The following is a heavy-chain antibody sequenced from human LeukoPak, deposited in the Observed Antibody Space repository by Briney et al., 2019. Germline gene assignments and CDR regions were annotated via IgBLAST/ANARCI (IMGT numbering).Heavy chain of an antibody. J-gene: IGHJ4*02. D-gene: IGHD3-10*01. CDR3: AKGLLWFGELSPYFDY. CDR1: GFTFSSYG. Sequence: GGSLRLSCAASGFTFSSYGMLWVRQAPGKGLEWVAVISYDGSNKYYADSVKGRFTISRDNSKNTLYLQMNSLRAEDTAVYYCAKGLLWFGELSPYFDYWGQGTLVTVSS. V-gene: IGHV3-30*18. CDR2: ISYDGSNK.